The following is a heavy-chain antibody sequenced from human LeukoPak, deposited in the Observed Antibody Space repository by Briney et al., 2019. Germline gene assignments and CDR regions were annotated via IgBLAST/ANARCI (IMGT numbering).Heavy chain of an antibody. CDR3: AKTEADYKYYFDY. Sequence: PGRSLTPSCAASGFTFSSYAMSWVRQAPGKGLEWVSAISGSGGSTYYAHSVKGRSTISKDNSKNPLYLQMNSLRAEATAVYYCAKTEADYKYYFDYWGQGTLVTVSS. D-gene: IGHD3-10*01. V-gene: IGHV3-23*01. CDR1: GFTFSSYA. CDR2: ISGSGGST. J-gene: IGHJ4*02.